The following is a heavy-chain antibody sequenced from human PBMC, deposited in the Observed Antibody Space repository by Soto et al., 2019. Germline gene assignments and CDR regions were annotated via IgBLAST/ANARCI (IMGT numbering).Heavy chain of an antibody. D-gene: IGHD5-18*01. J-gene: IGHJ6*02. Sequence: QVQLVESGGGVVQPGRSLRLSCAASGFTFSSYGMHWVRQAPGKGLEWVAVISYDGSNKYYADSVKGRFTISRDNSKNPLYLQMNSLRAEDTAVYYCANMDTKAYYYYYGMDVWGQGTTVTVSS. CDR1: GFTFSSYG. CDR2: ISYDGSNK. CDR3: ANMDTKAYYYYYGMDV. V-gene: IGHV3-30*18.